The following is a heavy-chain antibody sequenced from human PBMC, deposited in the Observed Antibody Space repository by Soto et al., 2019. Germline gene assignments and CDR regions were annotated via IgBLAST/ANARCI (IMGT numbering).Heavy chain of an antibody. J-gene: IGHJ4*02. CDR2: IVVGSGNT. D-gene: IGHD3-22*01. V-gene: IGHV1-58*02. Sequence: GASVKVSCKASGFTFTSSAMQWVRQARGQRLEWIGWIVVGSGNTNYAQKFQERVTITRDMSTSTAYMELSSLRSEDTAVYYCAADPDSSGYYFDYWGQGTLVTVSS. CDR3: AADPDSSGYYFDY. CDR1: GFTFTSSA.